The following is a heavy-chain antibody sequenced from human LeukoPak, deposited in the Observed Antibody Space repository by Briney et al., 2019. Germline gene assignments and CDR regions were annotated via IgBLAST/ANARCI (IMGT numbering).Heavy chain of an antibody. CDR2: INSDGSIT. CDR1: GFTFTTYW. Sequence: GGSLRLSCAASGFTFTTYWMHWVRQAPGKGLVWVSHINSDGSITSYADPVKGRFTISRDNAKNTLYLQMNSLRAEDTAVYYCARDAVDTANAVWGQGTTVTVSS. V-gene: IGHV3-74*01. CDR3: ARDAVDTANAV. J-gene: IGHJ6*02. D-gene: IGHD5-18*01.